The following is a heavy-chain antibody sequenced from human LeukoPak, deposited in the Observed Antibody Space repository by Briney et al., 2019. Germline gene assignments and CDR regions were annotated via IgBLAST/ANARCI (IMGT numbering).Heavy chain of an antibody. Sequence: PGGSLRLSCAASGFTFSSYSMNWVRQAPGKGLEWVSSISSSSSYIYYADSVKGRFTVSRDNAKNSLYLQMNSLRAEDTAVYYCARDAYSWFGESSAHFDYWGQGILVTVSS. CDR3: ARDAYSWFGESSAHFDY. CDR1: GFTFSSYS. J-gene: IGHJ4*02. D-gene: IGHD3-10*01. CDR2: ISSSSSYI. V-gene: IGHV3-21*01.